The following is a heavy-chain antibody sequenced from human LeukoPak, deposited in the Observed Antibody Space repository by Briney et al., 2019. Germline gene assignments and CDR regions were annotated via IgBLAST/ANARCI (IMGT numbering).Heavy chain of an antibody. CDR1: GLTFSCYS. Sequence: GVSLRLSCAASGLTFSCYSMSWVRQAPGKGLEWVSSISSGSTYIYYADSMKGRFTISRDNAKNSLYLQMNTLRAEDTAVYYCARDRIYSGIYHDTFDIWGHGTMVTVSS. V-gene: IGHV3-21*01. J-gene: IGHJ3*02. CDR2: ISSGSTYI. CDR3: ARDRIYSGIYHDTFDI. D-gene: IGHD1-26*01.